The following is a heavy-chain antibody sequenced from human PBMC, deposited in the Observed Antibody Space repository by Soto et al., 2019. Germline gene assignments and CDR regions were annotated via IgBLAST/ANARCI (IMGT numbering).Heavy chain of an antibody. V-gene: IGHV5-10-1*01. CDR1: GYSFAGYW. J-gene: IGHJ4*02. CDR3: ARQIYDSDTGPNFQYYFDS. Sequence: GESLKISCKGSGYSFAGYWITWVRQKPGKGLECMGRIDPRDSQTYYSPSFRGHVTISATKSITTVFLQWSSLRASDTAMYYCARQIYDSDTGPNFQYYFDSWGQGTPVTVSS. CDR2: IDPRDSQT. D-gene: IGHD3-22*01.